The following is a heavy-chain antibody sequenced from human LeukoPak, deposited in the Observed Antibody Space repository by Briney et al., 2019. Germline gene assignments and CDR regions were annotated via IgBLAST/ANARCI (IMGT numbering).Heavy chain of an antibody. J-gene: IGHJ4*02. CDR3: AKDPHARTAAAVLH. Sequence: TGGSQRLSCAASGFTFSSYAMTWVRQAPGKGLEWVSAISGSGGSTYYADSVKGRFTISRDNSKSTLYLQMNSLRAEDTAVYYCAKDPHARTAAAVLHWGQGTLVTVSS. V-gene: IGHV3-23*01. CDR2: ISGSGGST. D-gene: IGHD6-13*01. CDR1: GFTFSSYA.